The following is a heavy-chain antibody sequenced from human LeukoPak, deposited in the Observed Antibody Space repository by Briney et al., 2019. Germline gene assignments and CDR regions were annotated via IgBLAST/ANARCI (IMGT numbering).Heavy chain of an antibody. CDR1: GGSISSGSYY. J-gene: IGHJ3*01. V-gene: IGHV4-39*01. CDR2: IYYSGST. Sequence: PSETLYLTCTVSGGSISSGSYYWGWIRQPPGKGLEWIGSIYYSGSTYYNPSLKSRVTISLDTSKNQFSLRLSSVTAADTAVYFCARDVSNPWGQGTMVTVSS. CDR3: ARDVSNP. D-gene: IGHD3-16*01.